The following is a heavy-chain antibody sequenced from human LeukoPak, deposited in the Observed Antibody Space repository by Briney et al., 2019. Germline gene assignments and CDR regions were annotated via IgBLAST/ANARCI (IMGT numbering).Heavy chain of an antibody. V-gene: IGHV3-9*01. J-gene: IGHJ6*04. D-gene: IGHD2-2*01. CDR2: ISWNSGSI. CDR1: GYTFDDYD. CDR3: AKYRNVVPAASGVMDV. Sequence: PGGSLRLSCAASGYTFDDYDMHWVRHATGKGLEWVSGISWNSGSIGYVDSVKGLFTISRDNAKNSLYLQMNSLRAEDTALYYCAKYRNVVPAASGVMDVWGKGTTVTVSS.